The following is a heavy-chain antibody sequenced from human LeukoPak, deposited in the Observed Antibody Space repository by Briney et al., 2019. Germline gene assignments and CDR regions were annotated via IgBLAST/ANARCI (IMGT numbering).Heavy chain of an antibody. CDR1: RGSISNDNW. J-gene: IGHJ6*04. CDR2: IHHSGRI. CDR3: ARDERALDV. D-gene: IGHD6-25*01. V-gene: IGHV4-4*02. Sequence: SETLSLTCTVSRGSISNDNWWSWVRQSPGKGLEWIAEIHHSGRINYNPSLKSRVIMSVDESKNQFSLKLSSVTAADTAVYYCARDERALDVWGKGTTVTISS.